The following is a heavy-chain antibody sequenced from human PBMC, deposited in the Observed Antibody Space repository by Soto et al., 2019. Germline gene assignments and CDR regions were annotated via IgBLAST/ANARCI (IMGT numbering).Heavy chain of an antibody. D-gene: IGHD3-3*01. CDR1: GFTFSNAW. CDR3: TTDLPLEWLLFSVDV. J-gene: IGHJ6*02. Sequence: EVQLVESGGGLVKPGGSLRLSCAASGFTFSNAWMNWVRQAPGKGLEWVGRIKSKTDGGTTDYAAPVKGRFTISRDDSKNTLYLQMNSLKTEDTAVYYCTTDLPLEWLLFSVDVWGQWTTVTVSS. V-gene: IGHV3-15*07. CDR2: IKSKTDGGTT.